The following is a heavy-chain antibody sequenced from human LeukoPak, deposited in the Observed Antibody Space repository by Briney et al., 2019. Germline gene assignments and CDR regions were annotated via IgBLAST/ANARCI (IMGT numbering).Heavy chain of an antibody. CDR2: INIGGTNT. CDR1: GFTSNDYY. J-gene: IGHJ5*02. V-gene: IGHV3-11*01. CDR3: ATDGAGFDT. Sequence: GGSLRLSCAASGFTSNDYYMSWIRQAPGKGLEWLSYINIGGTNTHYADSVKGRFTISRDNAKKSLYLVMNNLRAEDTAVYYCATDGAGFDTWGQGVLVTVSS.